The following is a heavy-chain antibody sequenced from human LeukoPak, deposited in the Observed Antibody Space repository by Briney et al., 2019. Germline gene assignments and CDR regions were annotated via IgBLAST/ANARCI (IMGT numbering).Heavy chain of an antibody. CDR3: ARGRDGYNLDY. D-gene: IGHD5-24*01. CDR1: GGPISSYY. Sequence: SEPLSLTCTVSGGPISSYYWSWIRQPAGKGLEWIGRIYTSGSTNYNPSLKSRVTMSVDTSKNQFFLKLSSVTAADTDVYYCARGRDGYNLDYWGQGTLVTVSS. V-gene: IGHV4-4*07. J-gene: IGHJ4*02. CDR2: IYTSGST.